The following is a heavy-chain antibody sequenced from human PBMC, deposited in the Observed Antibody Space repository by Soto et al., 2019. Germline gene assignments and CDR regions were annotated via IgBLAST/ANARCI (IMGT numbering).Heavy chain of an antibody. CDR2: FDPEDGET. Sequence: ASVKVSCKVSGYTLTELSMHWVRQAPGKGLEWMGGFDPEDGETIYAQKYQGRVTMTEDTSTDTAYMELSSLRSEDTAVYYCETVPVGTMVRGVTVSDYWGQGTLVTVSS. CDR3: ETVPVGTMVRGVTVSDY. J-gene: IGHJ4*02. D-gene: IGHD3-10*01. V-gene: IGHV1-24*01. CDR1: GYTLTELS.